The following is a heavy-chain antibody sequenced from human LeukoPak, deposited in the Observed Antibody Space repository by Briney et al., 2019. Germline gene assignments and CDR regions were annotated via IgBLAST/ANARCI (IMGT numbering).Heavy chain of an antibody. V-gene: IGHV3-21*01. CDR1: GFSFSTST. D-gene: IGHD3-3*01. J-gene: IGHJ4*02. CDR3: AKDRLEWLLSVHFDY. Sequence: GGSLRLSCAASGFSFSTSTMNWVRQAPGRGLEWVSSMSSSGSSIYYADSVKGRFTISRDNAKTSLYLQINSLRAEDTAVYYCAKDRLEWLLSVHFDYWGQGTLVTVSS. CDR2: MSSSGSSI.